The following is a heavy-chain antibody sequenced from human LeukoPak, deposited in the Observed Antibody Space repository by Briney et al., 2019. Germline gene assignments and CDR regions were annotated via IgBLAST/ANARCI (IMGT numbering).Heavy chain of an antibody. V-gene: IGHV5-51*01. CDR1: GYSFTSYW. CDR3: ARHQSCGWKHYYYYMDV. Sequence: GESLKISCKGSGYSFTSYWIGWVRQMPGKGLEWMGIIYPGDSDTRYSPSFQGQVTISADKSISTAYLQWSSLKASDTAMYYCARHQSCGWKHYYYYMDVWGKGTTVTISS. D-gene: IGHD6-19*01. J-gene: IGHJ6*03. CDR2: IYPGDSDT.